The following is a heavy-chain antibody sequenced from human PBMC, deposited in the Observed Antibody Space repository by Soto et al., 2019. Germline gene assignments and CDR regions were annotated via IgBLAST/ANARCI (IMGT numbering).Heavy chain of an antibody. CDR1: GFTFSSYA. D-gene: IGHD5-18*01. CDR3: ARDSTLTAMPYYFDY. J-gene: IGHJ4*02. V-gene: IGHV3-30-3*01. Sequence: GGSLRLSCAASGFTFSSYAMHWVRQAPGKGLEWVAVISYDGSNKYYADSVKGRFTISRDNSKNTLYLQMNSLRAEDTAVYYCARDSTLTAMPYYFDYWGQGTLVTVSS. CDR2: ISYDGSNK.